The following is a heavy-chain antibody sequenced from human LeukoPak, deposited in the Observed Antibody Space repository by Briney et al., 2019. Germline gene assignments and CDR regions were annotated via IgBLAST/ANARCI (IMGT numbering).Heavy chain of an antibody. D-gene: IGHD6-19*01. J-gene: IGHJ5*02. V-gene: IGHV3-21*01. CDR3: ASFSGSFGS. CDR1: GFTFSSYS. CDR2: ISSSSSYI. Sequence: PGGSLRLSCAASGFTFSSYSMNWVRQAPGKGLEWVSSISSSSSYIYYADSAKGRFTISRDNAKNPPYLQMNSLRAEDTAVYYCASFSGSFGSWGQGTLVTVSS.